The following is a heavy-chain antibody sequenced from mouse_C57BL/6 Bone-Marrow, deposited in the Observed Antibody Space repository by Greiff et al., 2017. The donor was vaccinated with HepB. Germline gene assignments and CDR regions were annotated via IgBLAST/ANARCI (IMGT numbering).Heavy chain of an antibody. V-gene: IGHV1-53*01. CDR2: INPSNGGT. CDR3: AYYGSSFYAMDY. J-gene: IGHJ4*01. D-gene: IGHD1-1*01. Sequence: QVQLQQPGTELVKPGASVKLSCKASGYTFTSYWMHWVKQRPGQGLEWIGNINPSNGGTNYNEKFKSKATLTVDKSSSTAYMQLSSLTSEDSAVYYFAYYGSSFYAMDYWGQGTSVTVSS. CDR1: GYTFTSYW.